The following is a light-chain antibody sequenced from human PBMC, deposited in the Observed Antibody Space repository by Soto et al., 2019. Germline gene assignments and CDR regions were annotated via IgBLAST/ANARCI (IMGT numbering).Light chain of an antibody. CDR1: QNISRY. CDR3: QQYNTYSPWA. J-gene: IGKJ1*01. CDR2: AAS. V-gene: IGKV1-39*01. Sequence: DIQMTQSPSSLSASIGDRVTITCRASQNISRYLHWYQHKPGKAPQLLIYAASSLQSGVPSRFSGSGSGTEFTLTISSLQPDDFATYYCQQYNTYSPWAFGQGTKVDIK.